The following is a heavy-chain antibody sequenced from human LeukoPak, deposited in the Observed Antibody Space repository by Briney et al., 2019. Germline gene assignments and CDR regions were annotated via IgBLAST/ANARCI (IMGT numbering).Heavy chain of an antibody. D-gene: IGHD5-24*01. Sequence: PGGSLRLSCEASGLTFSSYAMSWVRQATGKGLDWVSGISGSGGTTYYADSVKGRFTIYRDNSKNTLYLQMNSLRAEDTAVYYCVKVGRWQQFDLDYWGQGTLVTVSS. CDR2: ISGSGGTT. CDR1: GLTFSSYA. V-gene: IGHV3-23*01. CDR3: VKVGRWQQFDLDY. J-gene: IGHJ4*02.